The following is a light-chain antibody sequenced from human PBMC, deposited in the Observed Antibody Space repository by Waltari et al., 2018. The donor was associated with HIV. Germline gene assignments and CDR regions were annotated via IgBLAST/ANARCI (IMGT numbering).Light chain of an antibody. V-gene: IGKV3-20*01. Sequence: DNVLTQSPGTLSLSPGERATLSCRASRSVSSNYLTWYQQRPGQAPRLLIYAASTRATAIPDRFSGSGSGTDFTLTINRLEPEDFAVYYCQQYGTSPYTFGQGTKVEI. CDR3: QQYGTSPYT. CDR1: RSVSSNY. J-gene: IGKJ2*01. CDR2: AAS.